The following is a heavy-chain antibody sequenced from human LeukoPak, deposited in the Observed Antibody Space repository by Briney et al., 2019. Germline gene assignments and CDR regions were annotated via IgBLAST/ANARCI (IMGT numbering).Heavy chain of an antibody. CDR3: ARDRVTVTDYPYYYYGMDV. J-gene: IGHJ6*02. V-gene: IGHV1-18*01. CDR2: ISAYNGNT. Sequence: ASVKVCCKASGYTFTSYGISWVRQAPGQGLEWMGWISAYNGNTNYAQKLQGRVTMTTDTSTSTAYMELRSLRSDDTAVYYCARDRVTVTDYPYYYYGMDVWGQGTTVTVSS. CDR1: GYTFTSYG. D-gene: IGHD4-17*01.